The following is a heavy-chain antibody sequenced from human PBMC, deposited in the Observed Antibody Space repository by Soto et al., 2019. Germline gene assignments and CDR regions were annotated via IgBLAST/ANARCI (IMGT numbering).Heavy chain of an antibody. J-gene: IGHJ6*02. D-gene: IGHD3-9*01. CDR1: GYTLTELS. CDR2: FDPEDGET. V-gene: IGHV1-24*01. Sequence: ASVKVSCKVSGYTLTELSMHWVRQAPGKGLEWMGGFDPEDGETIYAQKFQGRVTMTEDTSTDTAYMELSSLRSEDTAVYYCATDYDILTGYFRYGMDVWGQGTTVTVSS. CDR3: ATDYDILTGYFRYGMDV.